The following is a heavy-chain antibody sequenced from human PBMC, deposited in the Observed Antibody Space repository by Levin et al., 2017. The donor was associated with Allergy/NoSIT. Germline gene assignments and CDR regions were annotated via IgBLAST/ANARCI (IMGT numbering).Heavy chain of an antibody. CDR1: GFTFGTYA. D-gene: IGHD6-13*01. CDR2: ISGSSSHI. Sequence: GSLRLSCAASGFTFGTYAMNWVRQAPGKGLEWISYISGSSSHIYYADSVKGRFTISRDNVKNSLYLQMDSLRDEDTAMYYCARDLGNSGWCFDHWGQGTLVSVSS. V-gene: IGHV3-48*02. J-gene: IGHJ5*02. CDR3: ARDLGNSGWCFDH.